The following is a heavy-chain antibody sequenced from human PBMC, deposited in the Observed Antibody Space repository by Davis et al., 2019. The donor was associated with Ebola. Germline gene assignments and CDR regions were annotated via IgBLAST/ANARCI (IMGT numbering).Heavy chain of an antibody. CDR3: AKDSRFLEWLLEIGGAFDI. D-gene: IGHD3-3*01. J-gene: IGHJ3*02. Sequence: GESLKISCAASGFTFSSYAMSWVRQAPGKGLEWVSAISGSGGSTYYADSVKGRFTISRDNAKNSLYLQMNSLRAEDTAVYYCAKDSRFLEWLLEIGGAFDIWGQGTMVTVSS. CDR2: ISGSGGST. V-gene: IGHV3-23*01. CDR1: GFTFSSYA.